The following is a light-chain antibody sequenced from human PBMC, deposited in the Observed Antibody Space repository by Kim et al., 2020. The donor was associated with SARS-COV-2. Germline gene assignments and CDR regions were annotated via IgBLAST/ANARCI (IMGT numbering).Light chain of an antibody. CDR1: SLRSYY. Sequence: VALGQTVRITCQGDSLRSYYATWYQQKPGQAPILVIYGKNNRPSGIPDRFSGSSSGNTASLTITGTQAGDEADYYCNSRDSYDNAVLGGGTKLTVL. CDR3: NSRDSYDNAV. V-gene: IGLV3-19*01. J-gene: IGLJ2*01. CDR2: GKN.